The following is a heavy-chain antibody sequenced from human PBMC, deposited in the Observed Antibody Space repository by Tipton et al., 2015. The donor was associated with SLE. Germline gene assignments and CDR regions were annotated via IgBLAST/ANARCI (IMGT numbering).Heavy chain of an antibody. CDR1: GYTFTDYH. V-gene: IGHV1-2*02. Sequence: QSGAEVKKPGASVKVSCKASGYTFTDYHIHWVRQAPGQGLEWMGWINPKSGATQYALKFQGRVTLTRDTSTSTAYMELTWLTSDDTALFYCAREGGRELPEGYNYFDPWGQGTLVAVSS. J-gene: IGHJ5*02. CDR3: AREGGRELPEGYNYFDP. CDR2: INPKSGAT. D-gene: IGHD1-14*01.